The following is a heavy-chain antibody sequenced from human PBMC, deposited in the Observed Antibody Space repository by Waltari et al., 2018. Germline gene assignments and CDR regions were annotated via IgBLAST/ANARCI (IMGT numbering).Heavy chain of an antibody. D-gene: IGHD7-27*01. CDR3: TKEGERTGGSYLSFDY. CDR1: GFTFSNYG. CDR2: VSADGSVT. J-gene: IGHJ4*02. Sequence: QVQLVESGGGMVQPGRSLRLSCAASGFTFSNYGMHWVRQAPGTGLEWVAVVSADGSVTYYADSVKGRFTISKDNSKNTMYVQMNSLRPEDTAVYYCTKEGERTGGSYLSFDYWGQGTLVTVSS. V-gene: IGHV3-30*18.